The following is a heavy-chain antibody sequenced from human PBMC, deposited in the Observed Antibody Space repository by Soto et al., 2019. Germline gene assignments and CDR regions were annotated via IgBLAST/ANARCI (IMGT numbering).Heavy chain of an antibody. D-gene: IGHD6-19*01. J-gene: IGHJ5*02. Sequence: ASMKVSCKSSGYTFTSYAMHCVRQAPGQRLEWMGWINAGNGNTKYSQKFQGRVTITRDTSASTAYMELSSLTSEDTAVYYCAREKWGSGSRWLDPWGQGTLVTVSS. CDR1: GYTFTSYA. CDR2: INAGNGNT. V-gene: IGHV1-3*01. CDR3: AREKWGSGSRWLDP.